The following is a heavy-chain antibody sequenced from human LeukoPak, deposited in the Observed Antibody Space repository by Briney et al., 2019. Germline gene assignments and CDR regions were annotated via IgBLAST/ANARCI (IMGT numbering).Heavy chain of an antibody. CDR3: ARGLTTVTWFPTYYYYYYMDV. V-gene: IGHV4-34*01. CDR1: GGSFSGYY. D-gene: IGHD4-17*01. J-gene: IGHJ6*03. Sequence: KTSETLSLTCAVYGGSFSGYYWSWIRQPPGKGLEWIGEINHSGSTNYNPSLKSRVTISVDTSKTQFPLKLSSVTAADTAVYYCARGLTTVTWFPTYYYYYYMDVWGKGTTVTVSS. CDR2: INHSGST.